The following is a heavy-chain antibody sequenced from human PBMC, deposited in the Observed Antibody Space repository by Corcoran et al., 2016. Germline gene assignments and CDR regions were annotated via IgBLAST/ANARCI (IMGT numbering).Heavy chain of an antibody. J-gene: IGHJ5*02. CDR3: ARIPGVSSSANWFDP. D-gene: IGHD6-6*01. Sequence: QVQLVQSGAEVKKPGASVKVSCKASGYTFTSYDINWVRQATGQGLEWMGWMNPNSSNTGYAQKFQGRVTMHRNTSINTAYMALSSLRYEDTAGDYCARIPGVSSSANWFDPWGQGTLVTVSS. CDR2: MNPNSSNT. V-gene: IGHV1-8*01. CDR1: GYTFTSYD.